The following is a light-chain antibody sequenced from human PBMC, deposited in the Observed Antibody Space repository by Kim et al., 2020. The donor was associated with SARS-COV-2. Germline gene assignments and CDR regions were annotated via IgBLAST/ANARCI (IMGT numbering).Light chain of an antibody. Sequence: SYELTQPPSVSVSPGQTASITCSGDKLGDKYACWYQQKPGQSPVLVIYQDSKRPSGIPERFSGSNSGNTATLIISGTQAMDEADYYCQAWDSGVVFGGGTQLTVL. CDR3: QAWDSGVV. V-gene: IGLV3-1*01. CDR1: KLGDKY. CDR2: QDS. J-gene: IGLJ2*01.